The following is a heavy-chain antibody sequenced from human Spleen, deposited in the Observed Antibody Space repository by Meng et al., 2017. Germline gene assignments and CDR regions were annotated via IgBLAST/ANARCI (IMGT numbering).Heavy chain of an antibody. Sequence: GESLKISCAASGFTFSTYGMSWVRQAPGKGLEWVSAISAGGGGTYYADSVKGRFTISRDNSKNTLYLQMNSLRAEDTAVYYCAKDRLHSGYDSDYWGQGTLVTVSS. CDR1: GFTFSTYG. CDR3: AKDRLHSGYDSDY. V-gene: IGHV3-23*01. D-gene: IGHD5-12*01. J-gene: IGHJ4*02. CDR2: ISAGGGGT.